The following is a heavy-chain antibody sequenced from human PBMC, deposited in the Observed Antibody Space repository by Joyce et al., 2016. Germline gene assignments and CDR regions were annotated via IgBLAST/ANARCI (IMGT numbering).Heavy chain of an antibody. CDR3: ARDLSAAGGSGGE. CDR1: GFTFRGDW. V-gene: IGHV3-7*03. D-gene: IGHD6-13*01. CDR2: IKQDGREP. Sequence: EVQLVESGGGLVQPGGSLRLACAASGFTFRGDWMSWVRQAPGKGLDGLVMIKQDGREPLYVDSVKGRFTISTDKAKKSMYLQMRSLRAEDTAVYYCARDLSAAGGSGGEWGQGTLVTVSS. J-gene: IGHJ4*02.